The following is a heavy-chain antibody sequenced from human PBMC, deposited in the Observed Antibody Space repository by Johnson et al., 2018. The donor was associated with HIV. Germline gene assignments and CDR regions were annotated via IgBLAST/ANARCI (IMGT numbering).Heavy chain of an antibody. D-gene: IGHD6-6*01. V-gene: IGHV3-20*04. J-gene: IGHJ3*02. Sequence: VQLVESGGGVVQPGRSLRLSCAASGFTFTNYAMYWVRQPPGKGLEWVSGINWNGGSTGYADSVKGRFTISRDNAKNSLYLQMNSLRAEDTAVYYCARSYSSSSHDAFDIWGQGTMVTVSS. CDR1: GFTFTNYA. CDR3: ARSYSSSSHDAFDI. CDR2: INWNGGST.